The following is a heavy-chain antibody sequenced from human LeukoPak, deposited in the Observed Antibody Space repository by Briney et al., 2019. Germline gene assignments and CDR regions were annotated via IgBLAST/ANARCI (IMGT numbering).Heavy chain of an antibody. CDR2: ISSNSGSI. CDR1: GFTFDDYA. V-gene: IGHV3-9*01. CDR3: ARDPYSGNYGNYYYYYMDV. J-gene: IGHJ6*03. Sequence: GGSLRLSCAASGFTFDDYAMHWVRQAPGKGLEWVSGISSNSGSIGYADSVKGRFTISRDNAKNSLYLQMNSLGPEDTAVYYCARDPYSGNYGNYYYYYMDVWGKGTTVTISS. D-gene: IGHD1-26*01.